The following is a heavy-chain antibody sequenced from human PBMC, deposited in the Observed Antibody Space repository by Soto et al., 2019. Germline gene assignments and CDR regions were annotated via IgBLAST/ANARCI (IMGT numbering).Heavy chain of an antibody. D-gene: IGHD2-2*01. V-gene: IGHV3-21*01. J-gene: IGHJ4*02. CDR3: AREDSIIIPAASEF. CDR1: GLCLNNYG. Sequence: GSLRLCGTVAGLCLNNYGINWVRQAPGKGLEWVSAISKSDYTYYSDSVKGRFTISRDNAKKSVSLQMTTLRVEDTAVYFCAREDSIIIPAASEFWGQGTLGTVAS. CDR2: ISKSDYT.